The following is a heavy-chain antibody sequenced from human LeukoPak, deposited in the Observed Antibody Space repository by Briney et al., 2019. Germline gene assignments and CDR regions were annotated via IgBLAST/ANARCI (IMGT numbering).Heavy chain of an antibody. CDR1: GFTFSSYA. D-gene: IGHD1-14*01. J-gene: IGHJ5*02. CDR3: AKGKAHDNLDWFDP. CDR2: IIGSGDGT. V-gene: IGHV3-23*01. Sequence: GGSLRLSCAASGFTFSSYAMTWVRQAPGKGLGWVSSIIGSGDGTYYADSVKGRFTISRDNSKNTLYLQMNSLRAEDTAIYYCAKGKAHDNLDWFDPWGQGTLVTVSS.